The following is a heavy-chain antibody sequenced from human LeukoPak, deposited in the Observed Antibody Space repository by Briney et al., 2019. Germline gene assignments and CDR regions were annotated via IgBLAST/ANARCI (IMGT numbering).Heavy chain of an antibody. CDR2: INPSGGST. J-gene: IGHJ6*02. D-gene: IGHD6-6*01. CDR3: AREYSSSSGGVDYYYYGMDV. V-gene: IGHV1-46*01. Sequence: GASVKVSCKASGYTFTSYYMHWVRQAPGQGLEWMGIINPSGGSTSYAQKFQGRVTMTRDTSTSTVYMELSSLRSEDTAVYYCAREYSSSSGGVDYYYYGMDVWGQGTTVTVSS. CDR1: GYTFTSYY.